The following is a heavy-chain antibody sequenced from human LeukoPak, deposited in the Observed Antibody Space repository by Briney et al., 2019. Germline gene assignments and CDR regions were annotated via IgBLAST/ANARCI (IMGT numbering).Heavy chain of an antibody. CDR1: GFTSSSYS. Sequence: GGSLRLSCTASGFTSSSYSMNWVRQAPGKGLEWVSCITSSTSYIYYADSVKGRFTISRDNAESSLFLQMNSLRDEDTAVYYCARGRGGSGREAYNVDYWGQGTLVTVSS. CDR2: ITSSTSYI. J-gene: IGHJ4*02. V-gene: IGHV3-21*01. D-gene: IGHD5-24*01. CDR3: ARGRGGSGREAYNVDY.